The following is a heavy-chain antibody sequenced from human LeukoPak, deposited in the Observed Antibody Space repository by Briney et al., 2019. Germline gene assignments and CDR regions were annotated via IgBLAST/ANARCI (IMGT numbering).Heavy chain of an antibody. D-gene: IGHD3-10*01. CDR2: ISAYNGNT. Sequence: ASVKVSRKASGYTFTSYGISWVRQAPGQGLEWMGWISAYNGNTNYAQKLQGRVTMTTDTSTSTAYMELRSLRSDDTAVYYCARDSKYYYGSGRSYAFDIWGQGTMVTVSS. CDR3: ARDSKYYYGSGRSYAFDI. CDR1: GYTFTSYG. J-gene: IGHJ3*02. V-gene: IGHV1-18*01.